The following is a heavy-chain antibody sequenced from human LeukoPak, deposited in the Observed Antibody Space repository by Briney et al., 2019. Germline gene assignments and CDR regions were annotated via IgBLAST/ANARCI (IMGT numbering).Heavy chain of an antibody. V-gene: IGHV3-23*01. Sequence: PGGSLRLYCAASGFIFNNYGLIWVRQAPGKGLQWVSAISNDGGGTTYADFVKGRFTISRDNSKNTLFLQMNSLRAEDTALYYCAKGGSGYFLDLWGQGTLVTVSS. CDR3: AKGGSGYFLDL. J-gene: IGHJ5*02. D-gene: IGHD3-22*01. CDR2: ISNDGGGT. CDR1: GFIFNNYG.